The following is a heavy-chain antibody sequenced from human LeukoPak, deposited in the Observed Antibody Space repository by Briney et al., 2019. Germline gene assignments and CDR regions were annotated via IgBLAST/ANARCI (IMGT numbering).Heavy chain of an antibody. V-gene: IGHV4-34*01. CDR1: GGSFSGYY. D-gene: IGHD6-13*01. CDR2: INHSGST. J-gene: IGHJ4*02. CDR3: ARHRGGSSYTPIDY. Sequence: SETLSLTCAVYGGSFSGYYWSWIRQPPGKGLEWIGEINHSGSTYYNPSVKSRVTISVDTSKNQFSLKLSSVTAADTAVYYCARHRGGSSYTPIDYWGQGTLVTVSS.